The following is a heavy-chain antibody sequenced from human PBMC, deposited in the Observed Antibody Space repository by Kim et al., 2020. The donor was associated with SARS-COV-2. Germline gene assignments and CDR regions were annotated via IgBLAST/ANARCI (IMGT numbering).Heavy chain of an antibody. Sequence: GGSLRLSCAASGFTFNNYAMHWVRQAPVKGLEWVAVISYDGNNKFYIDSVRGRFTISRDNSEHTLYLQMNSLRAEDTAVYYCARDPRYYYSDSGDYYKSNNWFDPWGQGTLVTVSS. CDR2: ISYDGNNK. D-gene: IGHD3-22*01. J-gene: IGHJ5*02. V-gene: IGHV3-30*04. CDR3: ARDPRYYYSDSGDYYKSNNWFDP. CDR1: GFTFNNYA.